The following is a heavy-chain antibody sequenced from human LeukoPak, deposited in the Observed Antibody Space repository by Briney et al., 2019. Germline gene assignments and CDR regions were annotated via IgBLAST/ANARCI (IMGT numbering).Heavy chain of an antibody. V-gene: IGHV4-34*01. CDR2: INHSGST. D-gene: IGHD6-19*01. J-gene: IGHJ6*03. CDR3: ARVRSSGWRYYYYYMDV. CDR1: GGSFSGYY. Sequence: KTSETLSLTCAVYGGSFSGYYWSWIRQPPGKGLEWIGEINHSGSTNYNPSLKSRVTISVDTSKNQFSLKLSSVTAADTAVYYCARVRSSGWRYYYYYMDVWGKGTTVTVSS.